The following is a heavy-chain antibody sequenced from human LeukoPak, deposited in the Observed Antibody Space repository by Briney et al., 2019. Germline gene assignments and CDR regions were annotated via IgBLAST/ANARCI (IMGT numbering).Heavy chain of an antibody. CDR2: IKQDGSEK. CDR1: GFTFSNYW. CDR3: VRDPLDY. V-gene: IGHV3-7*01. Sequence: PGGSLRLSCAASGFTFSNYWMSWVRQASGKGLEWVANIKQDGSEKYYVDSVRGRFTISRDNAKNSLYLQMNSLRAEDTAVYFCVRDPLDYWGQGTLVTVSS. J-gene: IGHJ4*02.